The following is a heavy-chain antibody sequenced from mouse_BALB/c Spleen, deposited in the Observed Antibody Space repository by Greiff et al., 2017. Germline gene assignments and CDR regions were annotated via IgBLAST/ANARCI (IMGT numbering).Heavy chain of an antibody. Sequence: EVKLMESGGGLVKPGGSLKLSCAASGFTFSSYTMSWVRQTPEKRLEWVATISSGGSYTYYPDSVKGRFTISRDNAKNTLYLQMSSLKSEDTAMYYCTRDPYGNYPWFAYWGQGTLVTVSA. J-gene: IGHJ3*01. CDR3: TRDPYGNYPWFAY. D-gene: IGHD2-10*02. V-gene: IGHV5-6-4*01. CDR2: ISSGGSYT. CDR1: GFTFSSYT.